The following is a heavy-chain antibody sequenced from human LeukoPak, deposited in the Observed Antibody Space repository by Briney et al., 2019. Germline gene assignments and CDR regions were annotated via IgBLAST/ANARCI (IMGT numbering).Heavy chain of an antibody. CDR1: GYTFTDYF. J-gene: IGHJ4*02. CDR3: ARDTDTSASYDY. Sequence: ASVKVSCKASGYTFTDYFIHWVRQAPGQGLEWMGRVNPNSGGTNYAQKFQGWVTMTRDTSITTAYMELSRLRSDDTAMYYCARDTDTSASYDYWGQGALVTVSS. CDR2: VNPNSGGT. D-gene: IGHD6-19*01. V-gene: IGHV1-2*04.